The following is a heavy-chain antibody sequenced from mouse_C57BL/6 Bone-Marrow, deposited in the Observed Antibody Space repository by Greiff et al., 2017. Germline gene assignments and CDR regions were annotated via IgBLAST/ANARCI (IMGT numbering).Heavy chain of an antibody. CDR2: ISNLAYSI. J-gene: IGHJ4*01. V-gene: IGHV5-15*01. D-gene: IGHD1-1*01. Sequence: DVKLVESGGGLVQPGGSLKLSCAASGFTFSDYGMAWVRQAPRQGPEWVAFISNLAYSIYYADTVTGRFTISRENAKNTLYRELSSLRSEDTAMYYCARQDDGSSYDYAMDYWGQGTSVTVSS. CDR3: ARQDDGSSYDYAMDY. CDR1: GFTFSDYG.